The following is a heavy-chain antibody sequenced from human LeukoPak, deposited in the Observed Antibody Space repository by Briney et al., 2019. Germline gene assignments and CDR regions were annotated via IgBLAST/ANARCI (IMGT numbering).Heavy chain of an antibody. D-gene: IGHD2-15*01. CDR3: ATSRNSARGIDY. CDR1: GYTFITYV. Sequence: APVKVSCKASGYTFITYVMHWVRQAPGQRLEWMGWLNAGNGLTKYSQKFQGTVTITRDTSASTAYMELSSLRSEDTAVYYCATSRNSARGIDYWGQGTLVTVSS. CDR2: LNAGNGLT. J-gene: IGHJ4*02. V-gene: IGHV1-3*01.